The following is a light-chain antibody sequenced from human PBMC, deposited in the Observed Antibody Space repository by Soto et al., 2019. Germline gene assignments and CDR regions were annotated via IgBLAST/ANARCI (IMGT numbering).Light chain of an antibody. CDR1: QSVSID. Sequence: SQSPATLSVYKGERATLSCRASQSVSIDLAWYQQTPGQAPRLLIYGASKRATGIPDRFSGRGSGTDFTLTISRLEPEDFAVYFCQRYGTSPTFGQGTKVDIK. CDR3: QRYGTSPT. J-gene: IGKJ1*01. CDR2: GAS. V-gene: IGKV3-20*01.